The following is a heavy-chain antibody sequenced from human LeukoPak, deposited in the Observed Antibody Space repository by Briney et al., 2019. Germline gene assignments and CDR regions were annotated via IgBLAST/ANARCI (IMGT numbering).Heavy chain of an antibody. Sequence: GASVKVSCKASGYTFTSYGISWVRQAPGQGLEWMGWISAYNGNTNYAQKLQGRDTMTTDTSTSTAYMELRSLRSDDTAVYYCARDSDYRDGYKYLGNYWGQGTLVTVSS. D-gene: IGHD5-24*01. V-gene: IGHV1-18*01. CDR3: ARDSDYRDGYKYLGNY. J-gene: IGHJ4*02. CDR1: GYTFTSYG. CDR2: ISAYNGNT.